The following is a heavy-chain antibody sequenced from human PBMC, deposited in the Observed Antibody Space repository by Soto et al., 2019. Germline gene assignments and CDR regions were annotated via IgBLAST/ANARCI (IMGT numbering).Heavy chain of an antibody. Sequence: SQALSLTCTVCGGCTSRYYWRGSRQPPGKGLEWIGYIYYSGSTNYNPSLKSRVTISVDTSKNQFSLKLSSVTAADTAVYYCSRAGQWHDAFDIWGQWTMVTVS. V-gene: IGHV4-59*01. CDR2: IYYSGST. CDR1: GGCTSRYY. D-gene: IGHD6-19*01. J-gene: IGHJ3*02. CDR3: SRAGQWHDAFDI.